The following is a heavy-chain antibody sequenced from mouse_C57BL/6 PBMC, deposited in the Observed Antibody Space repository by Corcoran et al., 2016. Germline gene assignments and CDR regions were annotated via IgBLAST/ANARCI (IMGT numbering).Heavy chain of an antibody. CDR2: INTYSGVP. D-gene: IGHD1-1*01. Sequence: QIQLVQSGPELKKPGETVKISCKASGYTFTTYGMSWVKQAPGKGLKWMGWINTYSGVPTYADDFKGRFAFSLETSASTAYLQINNLKNEDTATYFCARDYYGSSFYAMDYGGQGTSVTVSS. CDR3: ARDYYGSSFYAMDY. CDR1: GYTFTTYG. V-gene: IGHV9-3*01. J-gene: IGHJ4*01.